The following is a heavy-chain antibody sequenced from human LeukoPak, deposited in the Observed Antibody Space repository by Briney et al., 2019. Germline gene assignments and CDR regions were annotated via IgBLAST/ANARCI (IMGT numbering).Heavy chain of an antibody. Sequence: PSETLSLTCTVSGGSISSYYWSWIRQPPGKGLEWIGYIYYSESTNCNPSLKSRVTISVDTSKNQFSLKLSSVTAADTAVYYCARDKQWRGGYFDYWGQGTLVTVSS. D-gene: IGHD6-19*01. J-gene: IGHJ4*02. CDR3: ARDKQWRGGYFDY. CDR1: GGSISSYY. V-gene: IGHV4-59*01. CDR2: IYYSEST.